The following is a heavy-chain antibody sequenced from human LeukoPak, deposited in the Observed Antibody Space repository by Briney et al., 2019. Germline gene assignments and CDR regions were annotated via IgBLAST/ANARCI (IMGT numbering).Heavy chain of an antibody. CDR1: GFTVSSNY. CDR2: IKQDGSEK. Sequence: GGSLRLSCAASGFTVSSNYMSWVRQAPGKGLEWVANIKQDGSEKHYVDSVKGRFTISRDNAKNSLYLQMSSLRAEDTAVYYRARGARGSETASDYWGQGTLVTVSS. D-gene: IGHD3-10*01. V-gene: IGHV3-7*01. CDR3: ARGARGSETASDY. J-gene: IGHJ4*02.